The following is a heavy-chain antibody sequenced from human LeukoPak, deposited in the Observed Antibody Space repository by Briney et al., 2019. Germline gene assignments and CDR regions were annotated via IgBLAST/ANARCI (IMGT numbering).Heavy chain of an antibody. CDR3: ARDLEGYHYGSGNYPR. CDR1: GYTFTGYY. CDR2: INPNSGGT. Sequence: SMKVSCKASGYTFTGYYIHWLRQAPGQGLEWMGFINPNSGGTNYAQKFQGRVTMTRDTSISTAYMELSSLTSDDTAVYYCARDLEGYHYGSGNYPRWGQGTLITVSS. V-gene: IGHV1-2*02. J-gene: IGHJ4*02. D-gene: IGHD3-10*01.